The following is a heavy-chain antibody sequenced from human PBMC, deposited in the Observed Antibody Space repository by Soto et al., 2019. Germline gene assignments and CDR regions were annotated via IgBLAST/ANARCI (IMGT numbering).Heavy chain of an antibody. CDR3: GRGGIYYYDGGGYYWGDVFNI. J-gene: IGHJ3*02. CDR2: IYYSGST. D-gene: IGHD3-22*01. Sequence: TSETLSLTCTVSGGSVSSGSYYWSWIRQPPGKGLEWIGYIYYSGSTNYNPSLKSRVTISVDTSKNQFSLKLSSVTAADTAVYYGGRGGIYYYDGGGYYWGDVFNIGAKGKMVTV. CDR1: GGSVSSGSYY. V-gene: IGHV4-61*01.